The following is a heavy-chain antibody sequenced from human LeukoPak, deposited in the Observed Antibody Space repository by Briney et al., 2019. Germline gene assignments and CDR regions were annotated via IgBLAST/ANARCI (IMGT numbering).Heavy chain of an antibody. CDR3: ARTDCTNGVCYIPYFDY. CDR1: GCTFTSYY. CDR2: INPSGGST. V-gene: IGHV1-46*01. J-gene: IGHJ4*02. D-gene: IGHD2-8*01. Sequence: ASVKVSCKASGCTFTSYYMHWVRQAPGQGLEWMGIINPSGGSTSYAQKFQGRVTMTRDTSTSTVYMELSSLRSEDTAVYYCARTDCTNGVCYIPYFDYWGQGTLVTASS.